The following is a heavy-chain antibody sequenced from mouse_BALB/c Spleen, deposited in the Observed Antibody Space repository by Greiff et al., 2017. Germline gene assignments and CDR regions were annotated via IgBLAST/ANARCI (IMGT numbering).Heavy chain of an antibody. CDR1: GFTFSSFG. CDR2: ISSGSSTI. V-gene: IGHV5-17*02. D-gene: IGHD1-1*01. Sequence: EVMLVESGGGLVQPGGSRKLSCAASGFTFSSFGMHWVRQAPEKGLEWVAYISSGSSTIYYADTVKGRFTISRDNPKNTLFLQMTSLRSEDTAMYYCARSRNHYYGSSYGWYFDVWGAGTTVTVSS. J-gene: IGHJ1*01. CDR3: ARSRNHYYGSSYGWYFDV.